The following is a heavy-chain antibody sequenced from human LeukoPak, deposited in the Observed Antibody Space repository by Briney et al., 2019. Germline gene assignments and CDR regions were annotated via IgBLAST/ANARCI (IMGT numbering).Heavy chain of an antibody. CDR1: GDSIRSRDYY. Sequence: SETLSLTCAVSGDSIRSRDYYWAWIRQPPGRGLEWIGTIYYSGNTYYSPSLKSRVTISVDASKSLFSLRLTSVTAADTAVYYCARSVSTYDFWSGPIRWFDPWGQGTLVTVSS. CDR3: ARSVSTYDFWSGPIRWFDP. J-gene: IGHJ5*02. V-gene: IGHV4-39*02. D-gene: IGHD3-3*01. CDR2: IYYSGNT.